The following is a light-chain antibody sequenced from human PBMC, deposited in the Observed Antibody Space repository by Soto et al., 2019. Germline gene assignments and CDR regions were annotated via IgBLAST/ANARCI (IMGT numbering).Light chain of an antibody. CDR2: EVS. Sequence: SALVQPASVSGSPGQSIAISCTGTSSDVGGYNYVSWYQQHPGKAPKLLISEVSIRPSGVSDRFSGSKSGNTASLTISGLQTEDEADYYCSSFTSAYTFVFGSGTKVTVL. J-gene: IGLJ1*01. V-gene: IGLV2-14*01. CDR1: SSDVGGYNY. CDR3: SSFTSAYTFV.